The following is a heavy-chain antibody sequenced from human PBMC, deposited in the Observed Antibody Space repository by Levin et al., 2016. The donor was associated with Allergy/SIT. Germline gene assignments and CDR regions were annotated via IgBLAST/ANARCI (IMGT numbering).Heavy chain of an antibody. CDR2: INPRGGTT. J-gene: IGHJ4*02. CDR3: ARRMVRGVIPLDN. Sequence: ASVKVSCKASEDTFSSDYIHWVRQAPGQGLEWMGIINPRGGTTSYAQKFQGRVTMTRDTSTSTVYMELSSLRVEDTAVYYCARRMVRGVIPLDNWGQGTLVTVSS. D-gene: IGHD3-10*01. V-gene: IGHV1-46*01. CDR1: EDTFSSDY.